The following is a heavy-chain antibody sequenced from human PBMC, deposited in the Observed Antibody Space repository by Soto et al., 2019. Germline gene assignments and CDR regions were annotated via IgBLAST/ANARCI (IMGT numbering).Heavy chain of an antibody. CDR2: IIPILGIA. Sequence: QVQLVQSGAEVKKPGSSVKVSCNASGGTFSSYTSSWVRQSPGQGLEWMGRIIPILGIANYAQTFQGRVTITETTTTSTAYMEMSSMRSETTAVYYGAVEYPGSGYYWGQGTLVTVSS. V-gene: IGHV1-69*02. CDR3: AVEYPGSGYY. J-gene: IGHJ4*02. D-gene: IGHD3-10*01. CDR1: GGTFSSYT.